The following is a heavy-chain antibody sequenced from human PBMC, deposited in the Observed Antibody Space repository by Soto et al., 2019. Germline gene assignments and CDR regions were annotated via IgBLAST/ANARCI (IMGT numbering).Heavy chain of an antibody. J-gene: IGHJ2*01. V-gene: IGHV4-59*01. CDR3: ARDTTSGSIPDWYFDL. D-gene: IGHD5-12*01. Sequence: QVQLQESGPGLVKPSETLSLTCTVSGGSISSYYWSWIRQPPGKGLEWIGYIYYSGSTNYNPSLKSRVTISVDTSTNQFSLKLSSVTAGDTAVYYCARDTTSGSIPDWYFDLWGRGTLVTVSS. CDR2: IYYSGST. CDR1: GGSISSYY.